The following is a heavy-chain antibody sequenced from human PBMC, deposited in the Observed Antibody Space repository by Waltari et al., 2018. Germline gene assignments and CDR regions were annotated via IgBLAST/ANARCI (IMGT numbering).Heavy chain of an antibody. CDR2: IIPIFGTA. Sequence: QVQLVQSGAEVKKPGSSVKVSCKASGGTFSSYAISWVRQAPGQGLEWMGRIIPIFGTANYAQKFQGRVTITADKATSTAYMELSSLRSEDTAVYYCARRWLAFNYYGMDVWGQGTTVTVSS. CDR3: ARRWLAFNYYGMDV. D-gene: IGHD3-16*01. CDR1: GGTFSSYA. V-gene: IGHV1-69*08. J-gene: IGHJ6*02.